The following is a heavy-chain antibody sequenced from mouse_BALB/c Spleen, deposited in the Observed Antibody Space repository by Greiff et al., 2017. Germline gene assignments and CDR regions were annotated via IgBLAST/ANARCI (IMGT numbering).Heavy chain of an antibody. CDR1: GYSITSGYY. J-gene: IGHJ3*01. D-gene: IGHD1-2*01. CDR3: ARDREFITTAIAY. CDR2: ISYDGSN. V-gene: IGHV3-6*02. Sequence: EVKLMESGPGLVKPSQSLSLTCSVTGYSITSGYYWNWIRQFPGNKLEWMGYISYDGSNNYNPSLKNRISITRDTSKNQFFLKLNSVTTEDTATYYCARDREFITTAIAYWGQGTLVTVSA.